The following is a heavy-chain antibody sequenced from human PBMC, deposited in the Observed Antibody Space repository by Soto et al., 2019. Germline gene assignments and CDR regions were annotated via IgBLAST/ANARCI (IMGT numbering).Heavy chain of an antibody. CDR3: ASGRGSTSSGFFDY. CDR2: LSGSGYST. Sequence: EVQLLESGGGLVQPGGSLRLSCAASGCTFSSYAMSWVRQAPGKGLEWVSTLSGSGYSTYYTDSVKGRFTISRDNSKNTLYLQMNSLRAEDTAVYYCASGRGSTSSGFFDYWGQGTLVTVSS. D-gene: IGHD2-2*01. J-gene: IGHJ4*02. CDR1: GCTFSSYA. V-gene: IGHV3-23*01.